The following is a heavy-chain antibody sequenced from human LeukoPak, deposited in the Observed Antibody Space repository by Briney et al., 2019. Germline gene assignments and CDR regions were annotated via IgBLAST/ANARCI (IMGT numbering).Heavy chain of an antibody. CDR3: ARFATNNWYFDY. Sequence: KPSETLSLTCTVSGYSIISDYYWGWIRQPPGKELEWIGSIYHTGTTYYNPSLRSRVTISVDTSKNQFSLKLNSMTAADTAVYYCARFATNNWYFDYWGQGTLVTVSS. V-gene: IGHV4-38-2*02. J-gene: IGHJ4*02. D-gene: IGHD1-1*01. CDR2: IYHTGTT. CDR1: GYSIISDYY.